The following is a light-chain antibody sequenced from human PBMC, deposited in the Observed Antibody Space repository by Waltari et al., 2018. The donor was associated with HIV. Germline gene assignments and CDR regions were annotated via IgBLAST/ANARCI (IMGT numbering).Light chain of an antibody. V-gene: IGLV1-40*03. Sequence: QSVLKQPPSVSAAPAPRVPISCRRDSPNLEPGFDVHCYQHLPGTAPTLLIYATTYRPSGVPDRFSGSKSGASASRAITGLQAEDEADYCRQSYDNSLTSYVFATGTRVTVL. J-gene: IGLJ1*01. CDR1: SPNLEPGFD. CDR3: QSYDNSLTSYV. CDR2: ATT.